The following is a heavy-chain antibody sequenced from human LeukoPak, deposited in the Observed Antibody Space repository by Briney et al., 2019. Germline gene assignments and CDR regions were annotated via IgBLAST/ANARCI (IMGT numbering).Heavy chain of an antibody. Sequence: PGGSLRLSCAASGFTFSSYEMSWVRQAPGKGLEWVSYISGSGGTVYYADSVKGRFTVSKDNARNSLYVQMNTLRAEDTAVYYCARIRGSSRQFLDYWGQGTLVTVSS. J-gene: IGHJ4*02. V-gene: IGHV3-48*03. CDR1: GFTFSSYE. D-gene: IGHD1-26*01. CDR2: ISGSGGTV. CDR3: ARIRGSSRQFLDY.